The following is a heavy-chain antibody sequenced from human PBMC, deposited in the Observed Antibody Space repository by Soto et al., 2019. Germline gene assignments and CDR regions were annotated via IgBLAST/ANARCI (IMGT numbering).Heavy chain of an antibody. J-gene: IGHJ4*02. V-gene: IGHV4-59*13. CDR3: ARGVSRPLPIFDY. CDR1: GGSISSYY. Sequence: SETLSLTCTVSGGSISSYYWSWSRHPPGKGLEWIGYIYYSGSTNYNPSLKSRVTISVDTSKNQFSLKLSSVTAADTAVYYCARGVSRPLPIFDYWGQGTLVTVSS. CDR2: IYYSGST. D-gene: IGHD3-3*02.